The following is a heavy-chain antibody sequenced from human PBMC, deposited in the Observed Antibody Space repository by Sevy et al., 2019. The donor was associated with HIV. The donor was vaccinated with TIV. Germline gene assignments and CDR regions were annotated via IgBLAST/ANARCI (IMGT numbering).Heavy chain of an antibody. Sequence: ASVKVSCKASGYTFSSFGVSWVRQAPGQGLEWMGWIGAYNGNIKYAQNLQDRVTMTTDTSTSTAYMELTSLTSDDTAVCFCARISTVRGLFNYFDPWGQGTLVTVSS. D-gene: IGHD3-10*01. J-gene: IGHJ5*02. CDR1: GYTFSSFG. V-gene: IGHV1-18*01. CDR3: ARISTVRGLFNYFDP. CDR2: IGAYNGNI.